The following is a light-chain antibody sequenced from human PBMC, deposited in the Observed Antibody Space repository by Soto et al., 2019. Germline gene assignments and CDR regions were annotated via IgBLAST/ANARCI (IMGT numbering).Light chain of an antibody. Sequence: DIQMTQSPSSVSASVGDRVTITCRSSQGISSWLGWYPQKPGKAPKLLIYAASSLQSGAPLRFSGSGSGTDFTLTISSLQPEDFVPYYCQQANSFPFTFGGGTKVEIK. CDR2: AAS. J-gene: IGKJ4*01. CDR3: QQANSFPFT. V-gene: IGKV1D-12*01. CDR1: QGISSW.